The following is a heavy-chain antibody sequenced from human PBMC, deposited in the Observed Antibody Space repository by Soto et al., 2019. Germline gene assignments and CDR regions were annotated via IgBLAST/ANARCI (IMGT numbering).Heavy chain of an antibody. CDR1: GYTFTSYY. CDR3: ARDFKVITNYYYYGMDV. V-gene: IGHV1-46*01. D-gene: IGHD3-22*01. Sequence: GASVKVSCKASGYTFTSYYMHWVRQAPGQGLEWMGIINPSGGSTSYAQKFQGRVTMTRDTSTSTVYMELSSLRSEDTAVYYCARDFKVITNYYYYGMDVWGQGTTVTVSS. J-gene: IGHJ6*02. CDR2: INPSGGST.